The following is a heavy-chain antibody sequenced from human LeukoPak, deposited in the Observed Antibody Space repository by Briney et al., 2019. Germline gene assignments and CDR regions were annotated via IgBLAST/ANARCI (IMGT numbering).Heavy chain of an antibody. CDR1: GFTFSSYA. CDR2: ISYDGSNK. D-gene: IGHD4-23*01. Sequence: GRSLRLSCAASGFTFSSYAMHWVRQAPGKGLEWVAVISYDGSNKYYADSVKGRFTISRDNSKNTLYLQMNSLRAEDTAVYYCARDADTVVPHWGQGTLVTVSS. V-gene: IGHV3-30-3*01. CDR3: ARDADTVVPH. J-gene: IGHJ4*02.